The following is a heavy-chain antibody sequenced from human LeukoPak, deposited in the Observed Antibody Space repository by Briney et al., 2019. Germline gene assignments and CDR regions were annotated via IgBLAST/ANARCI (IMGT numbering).Heavy chain of an antibody. CDR2: IYYSGST. CDR1: GGSISSYF. Sequence: SETLSLTCTVSGGSISSYFWSWIRQPPGKGLEWIGYIYYSGSTNYNPSLKSRVTISVDTSKHQFCLKLSSVTAADTAVYDCARYSSSWVGIDYWGQGTLVTVSS. J-gene: IGHJ4*02. CDR3: ARYSSSWVGIDY. V-gene: IGHV4-59*08. D-gene: IGHD6-13*01.